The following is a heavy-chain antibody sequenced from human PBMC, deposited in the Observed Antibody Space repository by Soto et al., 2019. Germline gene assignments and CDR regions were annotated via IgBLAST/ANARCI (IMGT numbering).Heavy chain of an antibody. V-gene: IGHV3-9*01. J-gene: IGHJ6*03. CDR1: GFTFDDYA. CDR2: ISWNSGSI. CDR3: AKDKNRIIFNYMDV. Sequence: EVQLVESGGGLVQPGRSLRLSCAASGFTFDDYAMHWVRQAPGKGLEWVSGISWNSGSIGYADSVKGRFTISRDNAKNSLYLQMNSLRAEDTALYYCAKDKNRIIFNYMDVWGKGTTVTGSS. D-gene: IGHD3-3*02.